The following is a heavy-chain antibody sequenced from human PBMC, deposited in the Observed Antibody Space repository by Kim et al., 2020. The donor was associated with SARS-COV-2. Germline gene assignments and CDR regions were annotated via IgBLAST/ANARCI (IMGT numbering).Heavy chain of an antibody. CDR1: GFKFGDYT. CDR3: TRPYSIYHDSSGYYSFDY. CDR2: IRSKTYGGTT. V-gene: IGHV3-49*04. D-gene: IGHD3-22*01. J-gene: IGHJ4*02. Sequence: GGSLRLSCTASGFKFGDYTMSWVRQGPGKGLEWVGFIRSKTYGGTTEYAASVKGRFTISRDDSKSIAYLQMNSLKTEDTAVYYCTRPYSIYHDSSGYYSFDYWGQGTLVTVSS.